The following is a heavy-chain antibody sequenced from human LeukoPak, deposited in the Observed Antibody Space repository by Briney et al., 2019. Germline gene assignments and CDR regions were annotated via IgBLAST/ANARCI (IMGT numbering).Heavy chain of an antibody. D-gene: IGHD2-2*02. J-gene: IGHJ5*02. CDR2: IKQDGSEK. CDR1: GFTFSSYW. CDR3: ARDRTAIVVVPAAIEGFDP. Sequence: GGSLRLSCAASGFTFSSYWMSWVRQAPGKGLEWVANIKQDGSEKYYVDSVKGRFTISRDNAKNSLYLQMNSLRSDDTAVYYCARDRTAIVVVPAAIEGFDPWGQGTLVTVSS. V-gene: IGHV3-7*03.